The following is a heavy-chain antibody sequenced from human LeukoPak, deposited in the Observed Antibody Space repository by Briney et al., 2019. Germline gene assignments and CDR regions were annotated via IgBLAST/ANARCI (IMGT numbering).Heavy chain of an antibody. CDR1: GFTFDDYG. CDR2: INWNGDST. D-gene: IGHD4-23*01. J-gene: IGHJ3*02. Sequence: GGSLRLSCAASGFTFDDYGMSWVRQAPGKGLEWVSGINWNGDSTGYADSVKGRFTISRDNARNSLYLQMNSLRAEDTAVYYCARDFGNPDDAFDIWGQGTMVTVSS. CDR3: ARDFGNPDDAFDI. V-gene: IGHV3-20*04.